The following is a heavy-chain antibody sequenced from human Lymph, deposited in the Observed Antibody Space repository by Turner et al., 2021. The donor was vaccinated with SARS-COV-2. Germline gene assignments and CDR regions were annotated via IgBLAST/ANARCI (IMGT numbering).Heavy chain of an antibody. Sequence: EVQLVESGGGLVKPGGSLRLSCAASGFNFTYAWMTWVRQAPGKGLEWVGRIKSKTDGGTTDYTAPVKGRFTISRDDSKNTLYLQMNSLKTEDTAVYFCTTGWFTGTYGDFFDYWGQGTLVTVSS. J-gene: IGHJ4*02. D-gene: IGHD1-7*01. CDR1: GFNFTYAW. V-gene: IGHV3-15*01. CDR3: TTGWFTGTYGDFFDY. CDR2: IKSKTDGGTT.